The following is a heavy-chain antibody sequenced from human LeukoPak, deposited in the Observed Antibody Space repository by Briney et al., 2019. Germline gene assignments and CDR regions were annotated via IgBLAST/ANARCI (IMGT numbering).Heavy chain of an antibody. CDR3: ARDYDYYDSSGYYYFDY. J-gene: IGHJ4*02. D-gene: IGHD3-22*01. CDR2: INTNTGNP. Sequence: ASVKVSCKASGYTFTSYAMNWVRQAPGQGLEWMGWINTNTGNPTYAQGFTGRFVFSLDTSVSTAYLQICSLKAEDTAVYYCARDYDYYDSSGYYYFDYWGQGTLVTVSS. V-gene: IGHV7-4-1*01. CDR1: GYTFTSYA.